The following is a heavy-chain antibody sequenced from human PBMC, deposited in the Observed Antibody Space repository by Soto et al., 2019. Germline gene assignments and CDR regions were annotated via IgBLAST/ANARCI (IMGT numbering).Heavy chain of an antibody. CDR2: IDPSDSYT. CDR3: ARRIYCSGGSCYSNYGMDV. CDR1: GYSFTSYW. Sequence: RGESLKISCKGSGYSFTSYWISWVRQMPGKGLEWMGRIDPSDSYTNYSPSFQGHVTISADKSISTAYLQWSSLKASDTAMYYCARRIYCSGGSCYSNYGMDVWGQGTTVIVS. D-gene: IGHD2-15*01. V-gene: IGHV5-10-1*01. J-gene: IGHJ6*02.